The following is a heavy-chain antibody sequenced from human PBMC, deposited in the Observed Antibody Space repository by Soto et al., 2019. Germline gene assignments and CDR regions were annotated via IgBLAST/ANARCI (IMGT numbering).Heavy chain of an antibody. Sequence: ASVKVSCQASGGTFSSYAISWVRQAPGQGLEWMGGIIPIFGTANYAQKFQGRVKITADESTSTAYMELSSLRSEYTAVYYCARALAPYGSGSHLSYYWGQGTLVTVSS. J-gene: IGHJ4*02. CDR1: GGTFSSYA. CDR3: ARALAPYGSGSHLSYY. V-gene: IGHV1-69*13. D-gene: IGHD3-10*01. CDR2: IIPIFGTA.